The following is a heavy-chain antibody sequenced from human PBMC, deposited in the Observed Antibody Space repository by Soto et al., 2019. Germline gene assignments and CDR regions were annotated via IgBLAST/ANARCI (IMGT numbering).Heavy chain of an antibody. Sequence: PGGSLRLSFAASGCTFSSYAMHWVRKAPGKGLEWVSFISYDGSNKCYAYSVKVRFTISIDNSKTTLYLQMHSLRAEDTAVYYCASAAPSGTIDXWGQGAVDTVSX. CDR3: ASAAPSGTIDX. D-gene: IGHD4-17*01. CDR2: ISYDGSNK. CDR1: GCTFSSYA. J-gene: IGHJ4*02. V-gene: IGHV3-30-3*01.